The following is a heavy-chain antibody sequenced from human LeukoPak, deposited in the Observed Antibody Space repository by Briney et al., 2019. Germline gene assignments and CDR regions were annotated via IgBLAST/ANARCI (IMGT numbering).Heavy chain of an antibody. J-gene: IGHJ5*02. V-gene: IGHV4-39*01. D-gene: IGHD4-11*01. CDR1: GGSISSSSYY. Sequence: SETLSLTCTVSGGSISSSSYYWGWIRQPPGKGLGWIGSIYYIGSTYYNPSLKSRVTISVDTSKNQFSLKLSSVTAADTAMFYCARHDYSNSWFDPWGQGTLVTVSS. CDR2: IYYIGST. CDR3: ARHDYSNSWFDP.